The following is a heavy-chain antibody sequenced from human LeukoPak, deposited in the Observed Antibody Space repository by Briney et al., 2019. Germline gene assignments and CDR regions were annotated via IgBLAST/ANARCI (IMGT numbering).Heavy chain of an antibody. D-gene: IGHD6-13*01. J-gene: IGHJ4*02. V-gene: IGHV4-59*01. CDR2: FYYSGST. CDR3: AREGGGSSWSEYYFDY. Sequence: SETLSLTCTVSGGSISSYYWSWIRQPPGKGLEWIGHFYYSGSTNYNRSFKSRVTISADTSKNQFSLKLSSVTAADTAVYYCAREGGGSSWSEYYFDYWGQGTLVTVSS. CDR1: GGSISSYY.